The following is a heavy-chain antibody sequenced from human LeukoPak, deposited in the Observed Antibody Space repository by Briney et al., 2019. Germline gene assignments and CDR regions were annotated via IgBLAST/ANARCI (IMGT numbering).Heavy chain of an antibody. V-gene: IGHV1-69*01. CDR1: GGTLSTYS. CDR3: ARGLSRWSTPTSSYYYRMDV. J-gene: IGHJ6*02. Sequence: SVRVSCKASGGTLSTYSISWVRQAPGQGLEWMGGIIPIFNTINYAQRFQGRVTLTADESTNPAYMELSSLRSEDTAVYYCARGLSRWSTPTSSYYYRMDVWGQGTTVAVSS. CDR2: IIPIFNTI. D-gene: IGHD4-23*01.